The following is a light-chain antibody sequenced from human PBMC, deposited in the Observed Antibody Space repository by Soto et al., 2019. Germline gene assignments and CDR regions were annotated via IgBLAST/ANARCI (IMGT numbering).Light chain of an antibody. J-gene: IGKJ1*01. CDR1: QSVGSD. CDR3: QHYNSYSEA. Sequence: EIVMPQSPATLSVSPGERATLSCRASQSVGSDLAWYQHKPGQAPRLLIYGASTRATGIPDRFSGSGSGTDFTLTISSLQPDDFATYYCQHYNSYSEAFGQGTKV. V-gene: IGKV3D-15*01. CDR2: GAS.